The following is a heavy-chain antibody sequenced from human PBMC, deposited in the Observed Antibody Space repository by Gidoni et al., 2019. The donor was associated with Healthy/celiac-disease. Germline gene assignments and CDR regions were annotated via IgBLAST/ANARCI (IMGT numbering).Heavy chain of an antibody. Sequence: QVQLLQSGAEVKKPAASVKVSCKASGYTFTSYYMHWVRQAPGQGLEWMGIINPSGGSTSYAQKFQGRVTMTRDTSTSTGYMELSSLRSEDTAVYYCARVVGNFWSGYSGWYFDYWGQGTLVTVSS. CDR3: ARVVGNFWSGYSGWYFDY. D-gene: IGHD3-3*01. V-gene: IGHV1-46*01. J-gene: IGHJ4*02. CDR2: INPSGGST. CDR1: GYTFTSYY.